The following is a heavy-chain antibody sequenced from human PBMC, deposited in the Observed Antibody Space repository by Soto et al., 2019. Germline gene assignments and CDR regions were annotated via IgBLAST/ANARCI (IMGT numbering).Heavy chain of an antibody. D-gene: IGHD2-2*03. V-gene: IGHV3-7*01. CDR2: IKPDGSEK. J-gene: IGHJ3*02. Sequence: GGSLRLSCAASGFTFSSFWMSWVRQAPGKGLEWVANIKPDGSEKYYVGSVKGRFTISRDNAENSLYLQMNSLRTEDTAVYFCARVWIERSTNDAFDIWGRGTMVTVSS. CDR1: GFTFSSFW. CDR3: ARVWIERSTNDAFDI.